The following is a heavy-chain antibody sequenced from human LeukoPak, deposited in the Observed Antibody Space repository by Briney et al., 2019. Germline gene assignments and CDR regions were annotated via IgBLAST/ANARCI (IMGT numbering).Heavy chain of an antibody. Sequence: GGSLRLSCADSGFTLNNYDMSWVRQAPGKGLEWVSAISGSSGGTTYYADSVKGRFTISRDNSKSTLYLQMNTLRAEDTAVYYCAKRIAAAGPYFDYWGQGTLVTVSS. CDR1: GFTLNNYD. J-gene: IGHJ4*02. CDR3: AKRIAAAGPYFDY. CDR2: ISGSSGGTT. V-gene: IGHV3-23*01. D-gene: IGHD6-13*01.